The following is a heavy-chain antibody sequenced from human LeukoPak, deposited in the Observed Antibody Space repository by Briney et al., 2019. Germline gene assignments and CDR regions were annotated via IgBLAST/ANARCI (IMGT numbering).Heavy chain of an antibody. CDR1: AGSISSAGSY. D-gene: IGHD3-22*01. V-gene: IGHV4-31*03. CDR3: GREVISMIEVGYFDY. J-gene: IGHJ4*02. Sequence: PSQTLSLTCTVSAGSISSAGSYWSWVRQHPGKGLGWTVNIYYRRSTNYNPSLNRRFTISEHTSKTPFSVPLSSVTAADTAVYYCGREVISMIEVGYFDYWGQGTLVTVSS. CDR2: IYYRRST.